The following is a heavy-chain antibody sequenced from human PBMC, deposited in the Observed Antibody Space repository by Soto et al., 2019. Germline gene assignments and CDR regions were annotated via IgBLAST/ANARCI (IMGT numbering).Heavy chain of an antibody. CDR1: GFSFSSYT. V-gene: IGHV3-23*01. J-gene: IGHJ4*02. CDR2: ISGSGGIT. Sequence: PGGSLRLSCAASGFSFSSYTMSWVRQAPGKGLEWVSDISGSGGITYYTDSVKGRFTISRDNSKSTLYLQMNSLRAEDTALYYCAKEAYDILTGYQSFDYWGQGTLVTVSS. D-gene: IGHD3-9*01. CDR3: AKEAYDILTGYQSFDY.